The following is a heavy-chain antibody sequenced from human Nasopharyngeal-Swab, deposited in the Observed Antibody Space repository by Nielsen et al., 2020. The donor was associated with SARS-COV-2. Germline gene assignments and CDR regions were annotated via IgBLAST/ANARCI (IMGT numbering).Heavy chain of an antibody. J-gene: IGHJ6*03. V-gene: IGHV4-59*01. CDR3: AASAYFYYCMDV. Sequence: SETLSLTCTVSGGSISSYLWSWIRQSPGKGLEWIGYMYHSGSTNYNPSLESRVSISVDTSKNQVPLKLRSVTAADTAVYYCAASAYFYYCMDVWGKGTTVTVSS. CDR2: MYHSGST. CDR1: GGSISSYL.